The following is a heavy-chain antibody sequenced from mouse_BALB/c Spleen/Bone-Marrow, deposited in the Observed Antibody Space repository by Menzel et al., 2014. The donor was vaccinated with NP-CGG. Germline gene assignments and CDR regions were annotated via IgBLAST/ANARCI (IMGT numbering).Heavy chain of an antibody. CDR2: IWRDGST. J-gene: IGHJ4*01. Sequence: QVQLQQSGPGLVAPSQSLSITCTVSGFSLTGYGVNCVRQPPGGWRLAWLGMIWRDGSTDYNSALKSRLSISKDNSKSQVFLKMNSLQTDDTARYYCAREKYGNYYAMDYWGQGTSVTVSS. V-gene: IGHV2-6-7*01. D-gene: IGHD2-10*02. CDR1: GFSLTGYG. CDR3: AREKYGNYYAMDY.